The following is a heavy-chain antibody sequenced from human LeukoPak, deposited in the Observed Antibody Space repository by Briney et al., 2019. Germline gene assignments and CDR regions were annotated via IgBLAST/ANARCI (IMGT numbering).Heavy chain of an antibody. CDR1: GGSISSSSYY. D-gene: IGHD2-2*01. V-gene: IGHV4-39*07. J-gene: IGHJ5*02. CDR2: IDYSGTT. Sequence: SETLSLTCTVSGGSISSSSYYWVWIRQPPGKGLEWIGTIDYSGTTYYKPSLKSRVTISVDTSKNQFSLKLSSVTAADTAVYYCAREVDAAAAYNWFDPWGQGTLVTVSS. CDR3: AREVDAAAAYNWFDP.